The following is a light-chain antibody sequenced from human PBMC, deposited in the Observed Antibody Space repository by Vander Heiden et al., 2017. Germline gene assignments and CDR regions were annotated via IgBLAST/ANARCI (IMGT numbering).Light chain of an antibody. CDR1: SSNIGTTT. Sequence: QSVLTQPPSASGTPGQRVTISCSGSSSNIGTTTVNWYQQLPGTAPKLLIYSSNQRPSGVPDRFSGSKSGTSASLAISGLQSEDEADYYCAAWDDSLRGHVLFGGGTKL. CDR3: AAWDDSLRGHVL. CDR2: SSN. V-gene: IGLV1-44*01. J-gene: IGLJ2*01.